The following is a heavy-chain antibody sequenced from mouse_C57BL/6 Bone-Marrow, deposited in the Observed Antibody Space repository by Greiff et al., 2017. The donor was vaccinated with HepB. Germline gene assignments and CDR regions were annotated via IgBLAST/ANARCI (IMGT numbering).Heavy chain of an antibody. V-gene: IGHV5-2*01. CDR1: EYEFPSHD. J-gene: IGHJ1*03. CDR2: INRDGGST. CDR3: ARHFYYDYDWYFDV. Sequence: EVKLMESGGGLVQPGESLKLSCESNEYEFPSHDMSWVRKTPEKRLELVAAINRDGGSTYYPDTMERRFIISRDNTKKTLYLQMSSLRSEDTALYYCARHFYYDYDWYFDVWGTGTTVTVSS. D-gene: IGHD2-4*01.